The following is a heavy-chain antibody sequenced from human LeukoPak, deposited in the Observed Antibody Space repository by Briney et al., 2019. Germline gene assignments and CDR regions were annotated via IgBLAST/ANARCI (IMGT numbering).Heavy chain of an antibody. Sequence: GGSLRLSCAASGFTFSSYSMNWVRQAPGKGLEWVSYLSGSSSSIYYADSVKGRFTVSRDNAKNSVYLQMSSLRVEDTAVYYCATGGGSWGQGTLVTVSS. J-gene: IGHJ4*02. CDR3: ATGGGS. V-gene: IGHV3-48*01. CDR2: LSGSSSSI. CDR1: GFTFSSYS. D-gene: IGHD3-10*01.